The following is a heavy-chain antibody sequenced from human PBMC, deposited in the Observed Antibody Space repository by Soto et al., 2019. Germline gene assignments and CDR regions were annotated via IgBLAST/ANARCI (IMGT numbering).Heavy chain of an antibody. CDR1: GYTFTSYY. CDR2: INPSGGST. V-gene: IGHV1-46*01. CDR3: ARVSYYDSSGPNYFDY. J-gene: IGHJ4*02. Sequence: ASVKVSCKASGYTFTSYYMHWVRQAPGQGLEWMGIINPSGGSTSYAQKFRGRVTMTRDTSTSTVYMELSSLRSEDTAVYYCARVSYYDSSGPNYFDYWGQGTLVTVSS. D-gene: IGHD3-22*01.